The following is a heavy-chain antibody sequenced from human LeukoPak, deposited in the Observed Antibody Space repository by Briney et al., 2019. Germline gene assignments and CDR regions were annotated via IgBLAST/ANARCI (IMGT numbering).Heavy chain of an antibody. V-gene: IGHV5-51*01. CDR3: ARPRIAAAGSDTGSYYFDY. J-gene: IGHJ4*02. CDR1: GYNFNTYW. D-gene: IGHD6-13*01. CDR2: ISRSDSNP. Sequence: GESLKISCRGSGYNFNTYWIGWVRQMPGQGLEWMGIISRSDSNPRYSPSFQGQVTISVDKSTSTAHLQWSSLKVSDTAIYYCARPRIAAAGSDTGSYYFDYWGQGALVTVSS.